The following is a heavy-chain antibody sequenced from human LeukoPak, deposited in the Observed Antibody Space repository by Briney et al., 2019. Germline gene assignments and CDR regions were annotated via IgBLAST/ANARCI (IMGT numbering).Heavy chain of an antibody. V-gene: IGHV4-59*01. J-gene: IGHJ3*02. CDR2: IYYSGST. CDR3: ARGRRRYYYGPDAFDI. Sequence: SETLSLTCTVSGGAISRYYWSWIRQPPGKGLEWIGYIYYSGSTNYNPSLKSRVTISVDTSKNQFSLKLSSVTAADTAVYYCARGRRRYYYGPDAFDIWGQGTMVTVSS. CDR1: GGAISRYY. D-gene: IGHD3-10*01.